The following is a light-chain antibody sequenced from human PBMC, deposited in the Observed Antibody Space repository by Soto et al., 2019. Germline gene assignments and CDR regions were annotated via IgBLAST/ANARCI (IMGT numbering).Light chain of an antibody. CDR2: EVT. V-gene: IGLV2-14*03. CDR1: SSDVGYYNY. J-gene: IGLJ1*01. CDR3: SSYTSSSTPSV. Sequence: QSALTQPASVSGSRGQSITISCTGTSSDVGYYNYVSWYQQYPGKGPKLIIFEVTNRPSGISNRFSGSKSGNTASLTISGLQAEDEADYYCSSYTSSSTPSVFGTGTKVTVL.